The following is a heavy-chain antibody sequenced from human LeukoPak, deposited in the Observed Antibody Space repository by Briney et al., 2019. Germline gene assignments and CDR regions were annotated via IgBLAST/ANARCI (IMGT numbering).Heavy chain of an antibody. CDR3: ARDYRVSLSDTSPEDAFDV. D-gene: IGHD3-16*02. Sequence: PSETLSLTCTVSGGSISRSSYYWGWIRQTPGMGLEWIGNVSYSGNTDYNPSLKSRVTISVDTSQNLFSLRLTSVTAADTAVYYCARDYRVSLSDTSPEDAFDVWGQGTVVTVSS. V-gene: IGHV4-39*02. J-gene: IGHJ3*01. CDR1: GGSISRSSYY. CDR2: VSYSGNT.